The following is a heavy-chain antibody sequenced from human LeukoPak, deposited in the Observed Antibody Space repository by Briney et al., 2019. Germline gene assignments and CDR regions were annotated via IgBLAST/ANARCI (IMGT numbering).Heavy chain of an antibody. CDR1: GFSFSDYH. J-gene: IGHJ4*02. D-gene: IGHD2-21*01. Sequence: GGSLRLSCAASGFSFSDYHLSWIRQAPGKGLEWVSYIGGSGNIIDYADSVKGRFTISRDNSKNTLFLQMNSLRPEDTAVYYCAKDEGIRCLRGDCPFDYWGQGTLVTVSS. CDR2: IGGSGNII. CDR3: AKDEGIRCLRGDCPFDY. V-gene: IGHV3-11*04.